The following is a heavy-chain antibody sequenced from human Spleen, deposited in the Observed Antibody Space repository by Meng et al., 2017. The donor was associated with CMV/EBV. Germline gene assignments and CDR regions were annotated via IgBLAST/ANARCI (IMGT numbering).Heavy chain of an antibody. CDR3: AGQISVGYFDY. D-gene: IGHD1-26*01. J-gene: IGHJ4*02. CDR1: GSCISCGSYY. V-gene: IGHV4-61*02. Sequence: QRQLPASCPGLVKPYQTLTLTCTFYGSCISCGSYYWSWIRQPAGKRLEWIGRIYTSGSTNYNPSLKSRVTISVDTSKNQFSLKLSSVTAADTAVYHCAGQISVGYFDYWGQGTLVTVSS. CDR2: IYTSGST.